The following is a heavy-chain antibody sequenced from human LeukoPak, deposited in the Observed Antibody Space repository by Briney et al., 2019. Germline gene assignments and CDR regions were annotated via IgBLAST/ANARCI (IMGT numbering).Heavy chain of an antibody. CDR2: ISYDGSNK. J-gene: IGHJ4*02. V-gene: IGHV3-30*01. D-gene: IGHD3-22*01. CDR3: AREGDLVVVITWYFDY. CDR1: GFTFSSYA. Sequence: PGGSLRLSCAASGFTFSSYAMHWVRQAPGKGLEWVAVISYDGSNKYYADSVKGRFTISRDNSKNTPYLQMNSLRAEDTAVYYCAREGDLVVVITWYFDYWGQGTLVTVSS.